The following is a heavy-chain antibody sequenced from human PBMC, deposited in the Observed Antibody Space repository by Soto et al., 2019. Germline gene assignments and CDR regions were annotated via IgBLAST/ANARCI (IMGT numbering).Heavy chain of an antibody. Sequence: ASVKVSCKASGYTFTSYAISWVRQAPGQGLEWMGWISAYNGNTNYAQKLQGRVTMTTDTSTTTAYMELRSLRSDDTAVYYCARGPEYYYDSSGYWFYWGQGTLVTVSS. J-gene: IGHJ4*02. CDR3: ARGPEYYYDSSGYWFY. D-gene: IGHD3-22*01. CDR1: GYTFTSYA. V-gene: IGHV1-18*01. CDR2: ISAYNGNT.